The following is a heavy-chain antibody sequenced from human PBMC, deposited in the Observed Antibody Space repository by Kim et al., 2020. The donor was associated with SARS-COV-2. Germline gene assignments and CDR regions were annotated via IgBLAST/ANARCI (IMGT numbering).Heavy chain of an antibody. Sequence: GGSLRLSCVASGFNFDTYAMSWVRQAPGKGLEWVSVISGGALNKFYADSVRGRFTISRDNSKNTLYLQMNNLRDEDTALYYCAKMVIMDGYNYFYYYAM. CDR1: GFNFDTYA. CDR2: ISGGALNK. D-gene: IGHD2-21*01. CDR3: AKMVIMDGYNYFYYYAM. J-gene: IGHJ6*01. V-gene: IGHV3-23*01.